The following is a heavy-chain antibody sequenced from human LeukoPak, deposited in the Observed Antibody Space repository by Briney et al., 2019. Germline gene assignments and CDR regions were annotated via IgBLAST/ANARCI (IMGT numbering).Heavy chain of an antibody. CDR2: ISWNSGSI. CDR3: AKGRYYYYYGMDV. Sequence: PGRSLRLSCAASGFTFDDYAMHWVRQAPGKGLEWVSGISWNSGSIGYADSVKGRFTISRDNAKNPLYLQMNSLRAEDPALYYCAKGRYYYYYGMDVWGQGTTVTVSS. J-gene: IGHJ6*02. CDR1: GFTFDDYA. V-gene: IGHV3-9*01.